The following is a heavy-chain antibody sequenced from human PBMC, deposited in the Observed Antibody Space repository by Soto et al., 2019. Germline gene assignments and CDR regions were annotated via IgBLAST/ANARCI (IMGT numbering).Heavy chain of an antibody. CDR2: IIPIRGIA. D-gene: IGHD2-2*01. J-gene: IGHJ4*02. V-gene: IGHV1-69*04. Sequence: ASVKVSCKASGCTFTSYDINWVRQATGQGLEWMGRIIPIRGIANYAQKFQGRVTITADKSTSTAYMELSSLRSEDTAVYYCASHIVVVPAALGAFDYWGQGTLVTVSS. CDR3: ASHIVVVPAALGAFDY. CDR1: GCTFTSYD.